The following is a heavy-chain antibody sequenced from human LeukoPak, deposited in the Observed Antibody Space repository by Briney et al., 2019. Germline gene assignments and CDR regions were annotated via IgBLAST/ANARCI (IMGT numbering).Heavy chain of an antibody. Sequence: GASLQISCQGSGSLFTSYWIGWVRPLPGKGLEWRGIIYPGDSDTRYSPSFQGQVTISADKSISTAYLQWSSLKASDTAMYYCARHARQQLEKNWFDPWGQGTLVTVSS. V-gene: IGHV5-51*01. D-gene: IGHD6-13*01. CDR1: GSLFTSYW. J-gene: IGHJ5*02. CDR3: ARHARQQLEKNWFDP. CDR2: IYPGDSDT.